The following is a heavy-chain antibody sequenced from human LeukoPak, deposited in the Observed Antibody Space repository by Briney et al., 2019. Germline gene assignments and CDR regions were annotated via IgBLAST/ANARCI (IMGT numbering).Heavy chain of an antibody. CDR3: ARDRDSKGLDY. CDR1: GFTFSSYA. J-gene: IGHJ4*02. D-gene: IGHD3-22*01. CDR2: ISYDGSNK. V-gene: IGHV3-30-3*01. Sequence: PGRFLRLSCAASGFTFSSYAMHWVRQAPGKGLEWVAVISYDGSNKYYADSVKGRFTISRDNSKNTLYLQMNSLRAEDTAVYYCARDRDSKGLDYWGQGTLVTVSS.